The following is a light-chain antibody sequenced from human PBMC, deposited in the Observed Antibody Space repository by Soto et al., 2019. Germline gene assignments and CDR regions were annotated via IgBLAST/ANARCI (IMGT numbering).Light chain of an antibody. CDR3: TSYTSTDTWV. CDR1: SSDIGGYEY. J-gene: IGLJ3*02. CDR2: EVR. V-gene: IGLV2-14*01. Sequence: QSALTQPASVSGSPGQSIIISCTGTSSDIGGYEYVSWYQQHPNKAPKLMIYEVRIRPSGVSNRFSGSKSDNTAFLTISGLQAEDEADYYCTSYTSTDTWVFGGGTKLTVL.